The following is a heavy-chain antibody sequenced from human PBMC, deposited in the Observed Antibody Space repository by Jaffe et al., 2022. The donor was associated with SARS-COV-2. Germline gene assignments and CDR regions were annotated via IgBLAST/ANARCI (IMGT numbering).Heavy chain of an antibody. Sequence: EVQLVESGGGLVQPGGSLRLSCAASGFTFSSYWMSWVRQAPGKGLEWVANIKQDGSEKYYVDSVKGRFTISRDNAKNSLYLQMNSLRAEDTAVYYCARDRRRYSSGWNIDYWGQGTLVTVSS. CDR1: GFTFSSYW. D-gene: IGHD6-19*01. V-gene: IGHV3-7*01. J-gene: IGHJ4*02. CDR2: IKQDGSEK. CDR3: ARDRRRYSSGWNIDY.